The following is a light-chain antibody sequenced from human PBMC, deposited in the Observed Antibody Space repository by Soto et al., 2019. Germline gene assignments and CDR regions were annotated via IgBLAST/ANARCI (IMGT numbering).Light chain of an antibody. CDR3: QQSYSRVT. CDR1: QSISSY. J-gene: IGKJ1*01. CDR2: AAS. V-gene: IGKV1-39*01. Sequence: DIQMPQSPSSLSASVGDTVTITCRASQSISSYLSWYQQKPGKAPMLLIYAASRLHSGVPSRFSGSRSGTDFTLTINSLQPEDFATYYCQQSYSRVTFGQGTKVEV.